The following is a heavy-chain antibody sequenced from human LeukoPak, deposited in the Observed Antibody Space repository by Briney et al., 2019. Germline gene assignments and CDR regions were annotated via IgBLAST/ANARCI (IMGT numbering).Heavy chain of an antibody. CDR2: ISSSSSYI. CDR3: ARGFNDFWSGSQLEY. Sequence: GGSLRLSCVASGFTFSSYSMKWVRQAPGKGLEWVSSISSSSSYIDYADSVEGRFTISRDNSKSTVYLEINSLRSEDTAIYYCARGFNDFWSGSQLEYWGQGTLVTVSS. J-gene: IGHJ4*02. V-gene: IGHV3-21*01. D-gene: IGHD3-3*01. CDR1: GFTFSSYS.